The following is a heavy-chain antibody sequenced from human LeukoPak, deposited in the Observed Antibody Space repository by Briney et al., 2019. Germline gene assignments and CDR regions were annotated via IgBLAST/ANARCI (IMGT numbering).Heavy chain of an antibody. CDR2: IYHSGNT. J-gene: IGHJ3*01. Sequence: SGTLSLTCAVSGGSISSSKWWSWVRQPPGKGLEWIGEIYHSGNTNYNPSLKSRVTISVDKSKNQFSLKLSSLTAADTAVYFCARTFDLLSGFDAFDFWGQGTMVTVSS. V-gene: IGHV4-4*02. D-gene: IGHD3-3*01. CDR3: ARTFDLLSGFDAFDF. CDR1: GGSISSSKW.